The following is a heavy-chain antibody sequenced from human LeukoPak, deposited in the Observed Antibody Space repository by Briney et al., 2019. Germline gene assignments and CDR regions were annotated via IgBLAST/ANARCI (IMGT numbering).Heavy chain of an antibody. V-gene: IGHV1-24*01. Sequence: ASVKVSCKVSGYTLTELSMHWVRQAPGKGLEWMGGFDPEDGETIYAQKFQGRVTITRNTSISTAYMELSSLRSEDTAVYYCARGKYQLLSGYYYYYMDVWGKGTTVTVSS. CDR3: ARGKYQLLSGYYYYYMDV. CDR1: GYTLTELS. J-gene: IGHJ6*03. CDR2: FDPEDGET. D-gene: IGHD2-2*01.